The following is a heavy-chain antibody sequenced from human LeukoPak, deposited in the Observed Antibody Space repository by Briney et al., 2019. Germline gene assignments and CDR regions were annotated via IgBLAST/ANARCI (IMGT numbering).Heavy chain of an antibody. V-gene: IGHV1-8*01. CDR2: MNHKRGNT. J-gene: IGHJ4*02. CDR1: GYTFTSYD. CDR3: ARGGRDGYNYGFMDY. Sequence: GGSVTVSCTASGYTFTSYDMNWVRQAPGQGVEWMGWMNHKRGNTVYAQKFEGRVTMTRTTSISTAYMELSSLRSEDTAVYYCARGGRDGYNYGFMDYWGQGTLVTVSS. D-gene: IGHD5-24*01.